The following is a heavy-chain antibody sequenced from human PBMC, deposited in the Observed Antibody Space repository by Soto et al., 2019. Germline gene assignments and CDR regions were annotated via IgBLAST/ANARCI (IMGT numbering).Heavy chain of an antibody. V-gene: IGHV1-2*02. CDR3: ARPYGGNSGAFDI. D-gene: IGHD4-17*01. CDR1: GYTFTGYY. Sequence: GESLKISCKASGYTFTGYYMHWVRQAPGQGLEWMGWINPNSGGTNYAQKFQGRVTMTRDTSISTAYMELSRLRSDDTAVYYCARPYGGNSGAFDIWGQGTMVTVSS. CDR2: INPNSGGT. J-gene: IGHJ3*02.